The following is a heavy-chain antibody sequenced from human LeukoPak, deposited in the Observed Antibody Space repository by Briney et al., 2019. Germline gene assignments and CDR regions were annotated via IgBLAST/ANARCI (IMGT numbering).Heavy chain of an antibody. D-gene: IGHD6-19*01. J-gene: IGHJ4*02. CDR2: ISSSSSYI. CDR3: AREPFGSGWSNGHNIDY. V-gene: IGHV3-21*04. CDR1: GFTFSSYS. Sequence: GGSLRLSCAASGFTFSSYSMNWVRQAPGKGLEWVSSISSSSSYIYYADSVKGRFTISRDNAKNSLYLQMNSLRAEDTAVYYCAREPFGSGWSNGHNIDYWGQGTLVTVSS.